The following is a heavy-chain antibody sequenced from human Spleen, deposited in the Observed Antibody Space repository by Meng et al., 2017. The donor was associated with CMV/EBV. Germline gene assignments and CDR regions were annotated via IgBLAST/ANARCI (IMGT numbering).Heavy chain of an antibody. Sequence: SETLSLTCSVSGASFTTGTYYWTWIRQPPGKRLEWIGHIYNSGGTHYSPSLKSRVIISMDTSENQFSLKVTSVTAGDTAVYYCARWSGSGNYPFADYWGQGTLVTVSS. CDR1: GASFTTGTYY. CDR3: ARWSGSGNYPFADY. V-gene: IGHV4-61*01. CDR2: IYNSGGT. D-gene: IGHD3-10*01. J-gene: IGHJ4*02.